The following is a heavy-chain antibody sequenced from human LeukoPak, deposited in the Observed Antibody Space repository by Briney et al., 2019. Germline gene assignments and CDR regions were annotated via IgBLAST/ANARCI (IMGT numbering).Heavy chain of an antibody. CDR2: IKQDGSEK. CDR1: GFTFSSYW. D-gene: IGHD3-16*01. Sequence: GGSLRLSCPASGFTFSSYWMNWVRQAPGKGLEWVANIKQDGSEKYYVDSVKGRFTISRDNAKNSLYLQMNSLRAEDTAMYYCAREQQVWFDYWGQGTLVTVSS. J-gene: IGHJ4*02. CDR3: AREQQVWFDY. V-gene: IGHV3-7*03.